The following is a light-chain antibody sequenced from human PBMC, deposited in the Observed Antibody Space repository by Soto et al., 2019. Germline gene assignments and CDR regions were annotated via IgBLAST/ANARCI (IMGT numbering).Light chain of an antibody. Sequence: QSSLNQPASVSGSPGQSITIACTGTSSDVGGYNYVSWYQQHPGKPPKLLIYEVNNRPSGVSNRFSGSESGNTASLTISGLQAEDEADYYCSSYTSSGTRVFGGGTQLTVL. J-gene: IGLJ3*02. V-gene: IGLV2-14*01. CDR1: SSDVGGYNY. CDR2: EVN. CDR3: SSYTSSGTRV.